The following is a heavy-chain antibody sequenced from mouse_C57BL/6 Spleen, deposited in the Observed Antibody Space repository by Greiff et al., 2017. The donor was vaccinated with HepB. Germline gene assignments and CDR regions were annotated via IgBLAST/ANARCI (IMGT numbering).Heavy chain of an antibody. D-gene: IGHD1-1*01. CDR1: GYTFTSYT. Sequence: VKLQESGAELARPGASVKMSFKASGYTFTSYTMHWVKQRPGQGLEWIGYINPSSGYTKYNQKFKDKATLTADKSSSTAYMQLSSLTSEDSAVYYCARSPITTVVAYYFDYWGQGTTLTVSS. J-gene: IGHJ2*01. CDR3: ARSPITTVVAYYFDY. CDR2: INPSSGYT. V-gene: IGHV1-4*01.